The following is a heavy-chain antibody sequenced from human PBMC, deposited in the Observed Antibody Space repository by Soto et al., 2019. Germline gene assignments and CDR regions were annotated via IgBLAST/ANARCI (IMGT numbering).Heavy chain of an antibody. CDR2: IIPIFGTA. CDR1: GGTFSSYA. J-gene: IGHJ4*02. Sequence: SVKVSCKASGGTFSSYAISWVRQAPGQGLEWMGGIIPIFGTANYAQKFQGRVTITADESTSTAYMELSSLRSEDTAVYYCASVVVVAAYFDYWGQGTLVTVSS. CDR3: ASVVVVAAYFDY. D-gene: IGHD2-15*01. V-gene: IGHV1-69*13.